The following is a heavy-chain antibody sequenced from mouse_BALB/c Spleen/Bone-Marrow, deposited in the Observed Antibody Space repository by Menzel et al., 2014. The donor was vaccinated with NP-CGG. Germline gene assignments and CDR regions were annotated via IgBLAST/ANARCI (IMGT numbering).Heavy chain of an antibody. V-gene: IGHV5-6-4*01. J-gene: IGHJ3*01. CDR1: GFTFSSYT. Sequence: EVQLVESGGGLVKPGGSLKLSCAASGFTFSSYTMSWVRQTPEKRLERVATISSGGSYTYYPDSVKGRLTISRDNAKNTLYLQMSSLKSEDTAMYYCTRSCYRYDEEAWFAYWGQGTLVTVSA. CDR2: ISSGGSYT. D-gene: IGHD2-14*01. CDR3: TRSCYRYDEEAWFAY.